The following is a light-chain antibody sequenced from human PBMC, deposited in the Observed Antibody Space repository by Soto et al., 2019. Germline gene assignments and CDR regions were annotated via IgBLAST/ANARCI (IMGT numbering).Light chain of an antibody. V-gene: IGKV3D-20*02. J-gene: IGKJ5*01. CDR3: QQRSNWSPIT. CDR1: QTVRNNY. Sequence: EFVLTQSPGTLSLSPGERATLSCRASQTVRNNYLAWYQQKPGQAPRLLIYDASSRATGIPDRFSGGGSGTDFTLTISSLEPENFAVYYCQQRSNWSPITFGQGTRLEIK. CDR2: DAS.